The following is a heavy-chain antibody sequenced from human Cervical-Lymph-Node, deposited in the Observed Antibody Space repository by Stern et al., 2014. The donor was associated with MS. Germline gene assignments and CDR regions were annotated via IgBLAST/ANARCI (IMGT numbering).Heavy chain of an antibody. V-gene: IGHV1-69*06. Sequence: QVQLVESGPEVKKPGSSVKVSCKASGGTFSYYALSWVRQAPGQGLEWMGGIIPIIGTANYAQNFQGSLTITGDKSRRTAYVELSSLRSEDTPLYSCARDPRHANGSPFAFDIWGQGTMVTVSS. J-gene: IGHJ3*02. CDR2: IIPIIGTA. CDR1: GGTFSYYA. CDR3: ARDPRHANGSPFAFDI. D-gene: IGHD1-26*01.